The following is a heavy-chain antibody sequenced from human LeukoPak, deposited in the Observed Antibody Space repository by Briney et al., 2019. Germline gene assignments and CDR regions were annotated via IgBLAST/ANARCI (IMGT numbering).Heavy chain of an antibody. J-gene: IGHJ4*02. V-gene: IGHV4-30-2*01. Sequence: SQTLSLTCAASGGSISSGGYSWSWIRQPPGKDLEWIGYIYHSGSTYYNPSLKSRVTISVDRSKNQLSLKLSSVTAADTAVYYCASGTWGYSGYEYFDYWGQGTLVTVSS. CDR1: GGSISSGGYS. D-gene: IGHD5-12*01. CDR2: IYHSGST. CDR3: ASGTWGYSGYEYFDY.